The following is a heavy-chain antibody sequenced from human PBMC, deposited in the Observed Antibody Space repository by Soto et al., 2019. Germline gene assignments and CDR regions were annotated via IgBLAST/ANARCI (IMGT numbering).Heavy chain of an antibody. V-gene: IGHV3-30*18. D-gene: IGHD3-10*01. CDR1: GFTFSSHG. J-gene: IGHJ6*02. CDR3: AKDLKVSGSHYGTLNYYYGLDV. Sequence: QVQLVESGGGVVQPGGTLRLSCAASGFTFSSHGMQWVRQAPGKGLEWVAVIAYDGSLKYYVDSVKGRFTMSRDNSKNTLYLQMNSLRAEDTAVYYCAKDLKVSGSHYGTLNYYYGLDVWGQGTTVSVSS. CDR2: IAYDGSLK.